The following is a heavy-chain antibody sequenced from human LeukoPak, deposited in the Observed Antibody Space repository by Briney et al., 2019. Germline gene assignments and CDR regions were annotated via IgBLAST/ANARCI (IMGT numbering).Heavy chain of an antibody. CDR3: ARDYGDDEDWFDP. Sequence: ASVKVSCKASGYTFTGYYMHWVRQAPGQGLEWMGWISAYNGNTNYAQKLQGRVTMTTDTSTSTAYMELRSLRSDDTAVYYCARDYGDDEDWFDPWGQGTLVTVSS. J-gene: IGHJ5*02. CDR1: GYTFTGYY. V-gene: IGHV1-18*04. D-gene: IGHD4-17*01. CDR2: ISAYNGNT.